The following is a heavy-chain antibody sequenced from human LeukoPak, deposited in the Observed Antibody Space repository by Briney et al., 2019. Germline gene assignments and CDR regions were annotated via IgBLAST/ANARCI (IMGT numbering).Heavy chain of an antibody. Sequence: GASVKVSCKASGYTFTGYYMHWVRQAPGQGLEWMGWINPNSGGTNYAQKFQGRVTMTRDTSISTAYMELSRLRSDDTAVYYCARVGSGWYSGNWFDPWGQGTLVTVSS. CDR3: ARVGSGWYSGNWFDP. CDR1: GYTFTGYY. V-gene: IGHV1-2*02. CDR2: INPNSGGT. D-gene: IGHD6-19*01. J-gene: IGHJ5*02.